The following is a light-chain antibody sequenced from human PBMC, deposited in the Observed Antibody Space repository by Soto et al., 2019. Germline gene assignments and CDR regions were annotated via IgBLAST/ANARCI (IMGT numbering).Light chain of an antibody. CDR2: GAS. V-gene: IGKV3-20*01. CDR3: QQYDSSPLT. CDR1: QSVSSSY. Sequence: EIGLTQSPGTLSLSPGERATLSCRASQSVSSSYLAWYQQKPGQAPKLLIYGASSRDTGIPDRFSGSGSGTDFTLTISRLEPEDCAVYFCQQYDSSPLTFGKGTKVAIK. J-gene: IGKJ1*01.